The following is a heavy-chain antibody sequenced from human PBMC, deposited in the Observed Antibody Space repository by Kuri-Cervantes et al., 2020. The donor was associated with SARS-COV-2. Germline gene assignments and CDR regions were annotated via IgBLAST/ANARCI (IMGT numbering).Heavy chain of an antibody. CDR1: GFTFSDYY. CDR2: ISTSGGSI. Sequence: GESLKISCVASGFTFSDYYFNWIRQAPGKGLEWVSYISTSGGSIYYADSVKGRFTISRDNAKNSEYQQMNSLRAEDTAVYYCERDLRRGKSLDYWGQGTLVTVSS. V-gene: IGHV3-11*04. J-gene: IGHJ4*02. D-gene: IGHD3-16*01. CDR3: ERDLRRGKSLDY.